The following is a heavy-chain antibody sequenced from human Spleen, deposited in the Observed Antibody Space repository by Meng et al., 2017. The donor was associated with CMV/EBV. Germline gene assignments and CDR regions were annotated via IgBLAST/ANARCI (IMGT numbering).Heavy chain of an antibody. D-gene: IGHD2-2*01. J-gene: IGHJ6*02. CDR3: ARFSLVVPAAIGYYGMDV. Sequence: GESLKISCAASGFTFSSYAMHWVRQAPGKGLEWVAVISYDGSNKYYADSVKGRFTISRDNSKNTLYLQMNSLRAEDTAVYYCARFSLVVPAAIGYYGMDVWGQGTTVTVSS. V-gene: IGHV3-30-3*01. CDR1: GFTFSSYA. CDR2: ISYDGSNK.